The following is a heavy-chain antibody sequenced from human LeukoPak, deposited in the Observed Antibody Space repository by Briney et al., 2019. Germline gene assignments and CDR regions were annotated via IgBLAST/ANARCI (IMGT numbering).Heavy chain of an antibody. J-gene: IGHJ4*02. CDR1: GFTFSSYA. CDR3: ANLYDFWSGYPLDY. CDR2: ISGSGGST. Sequence: PGGSLRLSCAASGFTFSSYAMSWVRQAPGKGLEWVSAISGSGGSTYYADSVKGRFTISRDNSKNTLHLQMNSLRAEDTAVYYCANLYDFWSGYPLDYWGQGTLVTVSS. V-gene: IGHV3-23*01. D-gene: IGHD3-3*01.